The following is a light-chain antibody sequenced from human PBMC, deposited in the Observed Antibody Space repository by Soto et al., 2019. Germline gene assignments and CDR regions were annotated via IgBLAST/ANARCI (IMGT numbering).Light chain of an antibody. Sequence: IRMPQSPSSLSASVGDRVTITCRASQSISSYLNWYQQKPGKAPKLLIYAASSLQSGVPSRFSGSGSGTDFTLTISSLQPEDFATYYCQQANSFPLITFGQGTRLEIK. CDR3: QQANSFPLIT. CDR1: QSISSY. J-gene: IGKJ5*01. V-gene: IGKV1-39*01. CDR2: AAS.